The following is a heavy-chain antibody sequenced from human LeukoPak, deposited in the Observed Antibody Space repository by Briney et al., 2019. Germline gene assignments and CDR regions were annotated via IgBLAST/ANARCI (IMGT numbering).Heavy chain of an antibody. Sequence: SETLSLTCTVSGGSISSGDYYWSWIRQPPGKGLEWIGYIYYSGSTYYNPSLKSRVTISLDTSKNQFSLKLSSVTAADTAVYYCARGLRLVPFYYYYGMDVWGQGTTVTVSS. CDR2: IYYSGST. V-gene: IGHV4-30-4*01. J-gene: IGHJ6*02. CDR3: ARGLRLVPFYYYYGMDV. D-gene: IGHD6-6*01. CDR1: GGSISSGDYY.